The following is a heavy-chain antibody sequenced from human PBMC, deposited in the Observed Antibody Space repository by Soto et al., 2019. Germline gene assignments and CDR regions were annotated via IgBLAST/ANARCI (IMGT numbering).Heavy chain of an antibody. D-gene: IGHD6-6*01. CDR3: AKDAYVQYSSSPGYYYYSGMDV. CDR1: GFTFSSYA. Sequence: EVPLLESGGCLVQPGGSLRLSCAASGFTFSSYAMSWVRQAPGKGLEWVSAISGSGGSTYYADSVKGRFTISRDNSKNTLYLQMNSLRAEDTAVYYGAKDAYVQYSSSPGYYYYSGMDVWGQGTTVTVSS. J-gene: IGHJ6*02. V-gene: IGHV3-23*01. CDR2: ISGSGGST.